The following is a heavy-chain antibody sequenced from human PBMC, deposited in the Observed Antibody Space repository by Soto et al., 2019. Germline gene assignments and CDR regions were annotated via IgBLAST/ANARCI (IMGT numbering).Heavy chain of an antibody. CDR2: INPTTGGT. D-gene: IGHD6-25*01. V-gene: IGHV1-46*01. J-gene: IGHJ4*02. Sequence: ASVKVSCKASGYTFTTYYMHWVRQAPGQGLEWMGLINPTTGGTYYTPKFQGRVTMTRDTSTTTVYMTLSSLKSDDTATYYCAKIAAAGLTYFDYWGQGTLVTVSS. CDR3: AKIAAAGLTYFDY. CDR1: GYTFTTYY.